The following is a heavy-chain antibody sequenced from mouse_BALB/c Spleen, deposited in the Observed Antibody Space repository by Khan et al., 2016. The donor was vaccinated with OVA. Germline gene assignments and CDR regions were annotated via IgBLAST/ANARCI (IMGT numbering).Heavy chain of an antibody. D-gene: IGHD1-1*01. V-gene: IGHV3-2*02. CDR3: ARIYGGDFDY. CDR1: GYSITSDYA. J-gene: IGHJ2*01. CDR2: ISYSGNT. Sequence: VQLKESGPGLVKPSQSLSLTCTVTGYSITSDYAWNWIRQFPGNKLEWMGYISYSGNTKYNPSLKSRISITRDTSTNQFFLQLNSVTIEDTATYYLARIYGGDFDYWGQGTPLTVSS.